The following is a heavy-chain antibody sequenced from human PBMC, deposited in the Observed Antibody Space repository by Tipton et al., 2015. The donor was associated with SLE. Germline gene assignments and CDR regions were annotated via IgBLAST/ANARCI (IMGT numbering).Heavy chain of an antibody. D-gene: IGHD4-17*01. V-gene: IGHV4-34*01. CDR3: ARMGTTGTVDY. CDR2: IDHSGST. CDR1: GGSFSDDY. J-gene: IGHJ4*02. Sequence: TLSLTCAVSGGSFSDDYWMWIRQPPGKGLEWIGEIDHSGSTNWNPSLESRVTISFDTSKNQFSLKMNSVTAADTAVYYCARMGTTGTVDYWGQGTLVTVSS.